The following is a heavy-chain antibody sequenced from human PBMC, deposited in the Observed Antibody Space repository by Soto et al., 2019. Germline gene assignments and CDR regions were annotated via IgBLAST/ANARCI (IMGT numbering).Heavy chain of an antibody. CDR1: GDSVSSNSAA. Sequence: SQTLSLTCAISGDSVSSNSAAWNWIRQSPSRGLEWLGRAYYRSKWYNDYAVSVKSRITINPDTSKNQFSLQLNSVTPEDTAVYYCARGYCTNGVCYEPSPLFDYWGQGTLVTVSS. CDR2: AYYRSKWYN. V-gene: IGHV6-1*01. CDR3: ARGYCTNGVCYEPSPLFDY. D-gene: IGHD2-8*01. J-gene: IGHJ4*02.